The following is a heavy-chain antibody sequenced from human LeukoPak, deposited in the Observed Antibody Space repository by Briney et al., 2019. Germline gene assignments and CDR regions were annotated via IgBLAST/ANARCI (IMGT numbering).Heavy chain of an antibody. J-gene: IGHJ4*02. CDR3: AKDKSLYYDSSGLDY. Sequence: GGSLRLSCAVSGFTFSGSAMHWVRQASGKGLEWVGRIRSKANSYATAYAASVKGRFTISRDDSKNTAYLQMNSLRTEDTALYYCAKDKSLYYDSSGLDYWGQGTLVTVSS. CDR1: GFTFSGSA. V-gene: IGHV3-73*01. D-gene: IGHD3-22*01. CDR2: IRSKANSYAT.